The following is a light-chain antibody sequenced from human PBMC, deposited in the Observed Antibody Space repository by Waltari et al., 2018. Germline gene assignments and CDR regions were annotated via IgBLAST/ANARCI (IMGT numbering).Light chain of an antibody. Sequence: SSELTQDPAVSVAMGQTVRITCQGDSLRSYYASWYQQRPGQAPILVIYDKNHRPSGVPDRFFGSSSHNPGSLTITGAQAEDEASYYCHSRDASGVAGSFGGGTKLTVL. V-gene: IGLV3-19*01. CDR2: DKN. J-gene: IGLJ2*01. CDR1: SLRSYY. CDR3: HSRDASGVAGS.